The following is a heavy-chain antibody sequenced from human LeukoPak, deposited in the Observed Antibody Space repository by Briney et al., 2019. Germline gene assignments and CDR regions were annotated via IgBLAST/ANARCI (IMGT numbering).Heavy chain of an antibody. V-gene: IGHV3-30*18. D-gene: IGHD2-15*01. Sequence: PGGSLRLSCAASGFTFSSYGMHWVRQAPGKGLEWVAVISYDGSNKYYADSVKGRSTISRDNSKNTLYLQMNSLRAEDTAVYYCAKEAIYCSGGSCYSSGLDYWGQGTLVTVSS. CDR2: ISYDGSNK. CDR3: AKEAIYCSGGSCYSSGLDY. J-gene: IGHJ4*02. CDR1: GFTFSSYG.